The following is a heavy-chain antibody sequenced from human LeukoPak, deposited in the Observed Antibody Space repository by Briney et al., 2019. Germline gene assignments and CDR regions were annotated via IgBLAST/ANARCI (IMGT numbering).Heavy chain of an antibody. Sequence: PSETLSLTCTVSGGSISSYYWSWIRQPPGKGLEWIGYIYYSGSTNYNPSLKSRVTISVDTSKSQFSLKLSSVTAADTAVYYCARGPCSGGSCLDYWGQGTLVTVSS. CDR2: IYYSGST. V-gene: IGHV4-59*01. CDR1: GGSISSYY. CDR3: ARGPCSGGSCLDY. J-gene: IGHJ4*02. D-gene: IGHD2-15*01.